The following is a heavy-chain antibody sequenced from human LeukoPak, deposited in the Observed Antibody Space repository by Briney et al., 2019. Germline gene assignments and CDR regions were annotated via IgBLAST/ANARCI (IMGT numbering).Heavy chain of an antibody. V-gene: IGHV3-30*02. CDR2: IRYDGSNK. D-gene: IGHD3-3*01. J-gene: IGHJ4*02. CDR3: AKLPSLTIFFDFYFDY. CDR1: GFTFSSYG. Sequence: GGSLRLSCAASGFTFSSYGMHWVRQAPGKGLEWVAFIRYDGSNKYYADSVKGRFTISRDNSKNTLYLQMNSLRAEDTALYYCAKLPSLTIFFDFYFDYWGQGTLVTVSS.